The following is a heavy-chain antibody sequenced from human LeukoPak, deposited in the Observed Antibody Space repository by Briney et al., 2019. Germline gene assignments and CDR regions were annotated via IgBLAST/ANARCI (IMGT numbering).Heavy chain of an antibody. V-gene: IGHV4-34*01. D-gene: IGHD3-22*01. J-gene: IGHJ3*02. Sequence: PSETLSLTCAVYGGSFSGYYLSWIRQPPGKGLEWIGEINHSGSTRYNPSLKSRVTISVDTSKNQFSLKLSSVTAEDTGVYYCASWRKYYYDSSGYSGPFDIWGQGTMVTVSS. CDR3: ASWRKYYYDSSGYSGPFDI. CDR1: GGSFSGYY. CDR2: INHSGST.